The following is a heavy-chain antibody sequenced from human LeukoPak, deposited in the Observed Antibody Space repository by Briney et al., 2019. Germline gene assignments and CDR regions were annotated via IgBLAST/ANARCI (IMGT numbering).Heavy chain of an antibody. J-gene: IGHJ5*02. Sequence: GASVKVSCKASGGTFSSYAISWVRQAPGQGLEWMGGIIPIFGTANYAQKFQGRVTITADESTSTAYMELSSLRSEDTAVYYCARDVGYSSSWHQSATFGHWGQGTLVTVSS. CDR2: IIPIFGTA. V-gene: IGHV1-69*13. CDR3: ARDVGYSSSWHQSATFGH. D-gene: IGHD6-13*01. CDR1: GGTFSSYA.